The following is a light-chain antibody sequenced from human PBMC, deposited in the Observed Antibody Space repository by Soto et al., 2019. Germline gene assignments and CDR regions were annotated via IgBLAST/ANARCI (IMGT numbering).Light chain of an antibody. CDR1: SSDVGSYNR. Sequence: LTQPPSVSGSPGQSVTISCTGTSSDVGSYNRVSWYQQPPGTAPKLMIYEVSNRPSGVPDRFSGSRSGNTASLTISGLQAEDEADYYCSLYTSRSTFVFGTGTKVTV. J-gene: IGLJ1*01. CDR3: SLYTSRSTFV. CDR2: EVS. V-gene: IGLV2-18*01.